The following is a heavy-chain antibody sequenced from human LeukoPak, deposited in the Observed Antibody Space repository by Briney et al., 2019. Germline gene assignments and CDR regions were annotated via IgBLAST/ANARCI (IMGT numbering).Heavy chain of an antibody. J-gene: IGHJ4*02. Sequence: GSLRLSCAVSGINFRGYWMAWVRQAPGKGLEWVANMKQGGSEKYYVDSVKGRFTISRDNAKNSLYLEMNSLRVEDTAVYYCARDLGHTGYDLYDYWGQGTLVTVSS. D-gene: IGHD5-12*01. V-gene: IGHV3-7*01. CDR1: GINFRGYW. CDR3: ARDLGHTGYDLYDY. CDR2: MKQGGSEK.